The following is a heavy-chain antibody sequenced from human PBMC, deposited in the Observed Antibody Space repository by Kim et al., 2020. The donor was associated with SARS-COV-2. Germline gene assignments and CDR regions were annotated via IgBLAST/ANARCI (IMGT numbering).Heavy chain of an antibody. Sequence: SVKVSCKASGGTFSSYAISWVRQAPGQGLEWMGGIIPIFGTANYAQKFQGRVTITADESTSTAYMELSSLRSEDTAVYYCARAPNGGIAVAGPSRDWFDPWGQGALVTVSS. V-gene: IGHV1-69*13. CDR1: GGTFSSYA. J-gene: IGHJ5*02. CDR2: IIPIFGTA. CDR3: ARAPNGGIAVAGPSRDWFDP. D-gene: IGHD6-19*01.